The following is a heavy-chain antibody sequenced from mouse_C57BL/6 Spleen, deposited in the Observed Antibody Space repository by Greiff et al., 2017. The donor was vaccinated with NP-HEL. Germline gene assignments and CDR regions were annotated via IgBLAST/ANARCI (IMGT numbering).Heavy chain of an antibody. J-gene: IGHJ2*01. Sequence: QVQLKQSGAELARPGASVKLSCKASGYTFTSYGISWVKQRTGQGLEWIGEIYPRSGNTYYNEKFKGKATLTADKSSSTAYMELRSLTSEDSAVYFCARRAPIPDYWGQGTTLTVSS. CDR1: GYTFTSYG. CDR2: IYPRSGNT. CDR3: ARRAPIPDY. D-gene: IGHD3-3*01. V-gene: IGHV1-81*01.